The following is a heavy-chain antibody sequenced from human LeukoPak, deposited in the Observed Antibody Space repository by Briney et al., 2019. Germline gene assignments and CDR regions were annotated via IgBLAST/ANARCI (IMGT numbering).Heavy chain of an antibody. V-gene: IGHV4-59*12. Sequence: PSETLSLTCTVSGGSISSYYWSWIRQPPGKGLEWIGYIYYSGSTNYNPSLKSRVTMSVDTSKNQFSLKLSSVTAADTAVYYCASQVAAPINDYYDGMDVWGQGTTVTVSS. CDR3: ASQVAAPINDYYDGMDV. D-gene: IGHD6-19*01. CDR1: GGSISSYY. CDR2: IYYSGST. J-gene: IGHJ6*02.